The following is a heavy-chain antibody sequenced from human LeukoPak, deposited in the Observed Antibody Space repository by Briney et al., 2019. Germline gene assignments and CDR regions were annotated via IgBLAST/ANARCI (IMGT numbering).Heavy chain of an antibody. CDR1: GFTFSSYE. CDR2: ISSSGSTI. Sequence: PGGSLRLSCAASGFTFSSYEMNWVRQAPGKGLEWVSYISSSGSTIYYADSVKGRFAISRDNAKNSLYLQMNSLRAEDTAVYYCARDQGALIGVRPMGYGMDVWGQGTTVTVSS. V-gene: IGHV3-48*03. CDR3: ARDQGALIGVRPMGYGMDV. D-gene: IGHD7-27*01. J-gene: IGHJ6*02.